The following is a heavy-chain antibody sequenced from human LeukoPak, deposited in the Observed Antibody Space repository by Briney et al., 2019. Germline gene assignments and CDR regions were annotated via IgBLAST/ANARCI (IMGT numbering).Heavy chain of an antibody. D-gene: IGHD6-13*01. CDR3: ASGGTAGTGY. Sequence: ASVKVSCKASGGTFSSYAISWVRQAPGQGLEWMGWIIPILGIANYAQKFQGRVTITADKSTSTAYMELSSLRSEDTAVYYCASGGTAGTGYWGQGTLVTVSS. CDR2: IIPILGIA. CDR1: GGTFSSYA. V-gene: IGHV1-69*10. J-gene: IGHJ4*02.